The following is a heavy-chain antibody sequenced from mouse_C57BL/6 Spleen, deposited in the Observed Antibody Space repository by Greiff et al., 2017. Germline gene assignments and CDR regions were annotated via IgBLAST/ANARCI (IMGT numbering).Heavy chain of an antibody. D-gene: IGHD3-2*02. CDR3: AGRAQANAMDY. CDR2: ISSGSSTI. V-gene: IGHV5-17*01. Sequence: DVMLVESGGGLAKPGGSLKLSCAASGFTFSDYGMHWVRQAPEKGLEWVAYISSGSSTIYYAATVKGRFTISRDNAKNTLFLQRTRIRSEDTAMYCCAGRAQANAMDYWGQGTSVTVSS. CDR1: GFTFSDYG. J-gene: IGHJ4*01.